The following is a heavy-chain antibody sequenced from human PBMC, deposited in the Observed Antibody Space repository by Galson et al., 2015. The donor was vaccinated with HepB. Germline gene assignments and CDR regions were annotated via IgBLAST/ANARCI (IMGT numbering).Heavy chain of an antibody. CDR1: GFTFSSYA. V-gene: IGHV3-30*04. CDR2: ISYDGSNK. CDR3: ARWRHLYCSCTSFYRGFDY. J-gene: IGHJ4*02. D-gene: IGHD2-2*02. Sequence: SLRLSCAASGFTFSSYAMHWVRQAPGKGLEWVAVISYDGSNKYYADSVKGRFTISRDNSKNTLYLQMNSLIAEDTAVYYCARWRHLYCSCTSFYRGFDYWVQGTLVTVSS.